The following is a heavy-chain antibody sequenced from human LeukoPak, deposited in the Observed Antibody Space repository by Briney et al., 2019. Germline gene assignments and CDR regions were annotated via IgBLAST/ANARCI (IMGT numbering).Heavy chain of an antibody. Sequence: PSETLSLTCTVSGGSISSSTYHWAWIRQPPGKGLEWMGSIYYTGTAYYNPSLKSRVTLSVDTSKNQFFLKVNSVTAADTAVYYCASDLKWGQGTLVFVSS. CDR2: IYYTGTA. CDR3: ASDLK. V-gene: IGHV4-39*01. CDR1: GGSISSSTYH. J-gene: IGHJ4*02.